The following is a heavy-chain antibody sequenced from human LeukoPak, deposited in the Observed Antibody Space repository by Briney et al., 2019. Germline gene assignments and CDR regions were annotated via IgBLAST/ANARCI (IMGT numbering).Heavy chain of an antibody. CDR2: INSDGSST. CDR3: AREYYFDY. J-gene: IGHJ4*02. Sequence: GGSLRLSCAASGFTFSSYWMHWVRQAPGKGLAWVSRINSDGSSTSYADSVKGRFTISRDNAKNTLYLQMNSLRAEDTAVYYCAREYYFDYWGQGTLVTVSS. V-gene: IGHV3-74*01. CDR1: GFTFSSYW.